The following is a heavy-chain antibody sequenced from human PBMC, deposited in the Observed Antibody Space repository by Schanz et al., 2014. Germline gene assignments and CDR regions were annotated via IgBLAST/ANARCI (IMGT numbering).Heavy chain of an antibody. V-gene: IGHV4-4*07. CDR3: ARVVLGGDAFDI. CDR2: IYNSGKT. Sequence: QVQLQESGPALVKPSETLSLTCTVSGGSISSEYWSWIREPAEKGLEWIGRIYNSGKTNYNPSLKGRVSMSVDKAKKQLSLKLNSVSAADTAVYYCARVVLGGDAFDIWGQGTMVTVSS. J-gene: IGHJ3*02. D-gene: IGHD3-10*01. CDR1: GGSISSEY.